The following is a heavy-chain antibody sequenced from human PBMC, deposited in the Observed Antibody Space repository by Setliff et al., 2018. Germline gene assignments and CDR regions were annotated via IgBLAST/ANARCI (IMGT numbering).Heavy chain of an antibody. CDR2: IYETGTT. J-gene: IGHJ5*02. Sequence: SETLSLTCSVSGGSISSGGYYWTWIRQHPGKGLEWIGYIYETGTTYYNPSLKSRFTISIDTSKNQFSLRLDSVTAADTAVYYCARGKGSWVLLRWFDPWGQGTLVTVSS. CDR1: GGSISSGGYY. D-gene: IGHD3-10*01. CDR3: ARGKGSWVLLRWFDP. V-gene: IGHV4-31*03.